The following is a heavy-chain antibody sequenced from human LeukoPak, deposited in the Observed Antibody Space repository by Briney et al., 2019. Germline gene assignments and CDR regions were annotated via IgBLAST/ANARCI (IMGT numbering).Heavy chain of an antibody. V-gene: IGHV3-7*01. CDR1: GFTFSNYW. CDR2: IKQDGSTI. J-gene: IGHJ2*01. Sequence: WGSLRLSCVASGFTFSNYWMSWVRQAPGKGLEWVANIKQDGSTIYYVGSVKGRFTISRDNAKNSVYLQMNSLRAEDTAVYYCARIGYSSPSFDFWGRGTLVTVSS. CDR3: ARIGYSSPSFDF. D-gene: IGHD2-15*01.